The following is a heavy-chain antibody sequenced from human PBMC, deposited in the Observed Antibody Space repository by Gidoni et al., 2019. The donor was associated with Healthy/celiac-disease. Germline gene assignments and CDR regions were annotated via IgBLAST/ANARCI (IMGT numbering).Heavy chain of an antibody. Sequence: QLQLQESGPGLVKPSETLSMTCPVSDGSISSSSYYWGWIRQPPGKGLEWNGIIYYSGSTSYNPSLKSRVTISVDTSKNQFSLKLSSVTAADTAVYYCATRAPGIAAAGHDWYFDLWGRGTLVTVSS. CDR1: DGSISSSSYY. CDR2: IYYSGST. D-gene: IGHD6-13*01. CDR3: ATRAPGIAAAGHDWYFDL. V-gene: IGHV4-39*01. J-gene: IGHJ2*01.